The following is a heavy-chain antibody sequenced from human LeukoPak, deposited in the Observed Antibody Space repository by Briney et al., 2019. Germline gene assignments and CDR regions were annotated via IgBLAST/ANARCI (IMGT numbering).Heavy chain of an antibody. D-gene: IGHD6-13*01. CDR3: ARVIRAAPGKGYFDY. CDR1: GFIFNTYA. Sequence: GGSLRVSCATSGFIFNTYALSWVRQAHGKGLEWASSIIGSGGSTYNADSVKGRYTISRDSSNNTLYLQMNSLRAEDTAIYYCARVIRAAPGKGYFDYWGQGTLVTVSS. V-gene: IGHV3-23*01. J-gene: IGHJ4*02. CDR2: IIGSGGST.